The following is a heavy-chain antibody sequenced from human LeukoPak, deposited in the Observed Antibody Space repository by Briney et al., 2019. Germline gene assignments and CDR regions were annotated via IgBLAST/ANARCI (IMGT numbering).Heavy chain of an antibody. Sequence: NTGGSLRLSCAASGFTFSSYSMNWVRQAPGKGLEWVSSISSSSNYIYYADSVKGRFTISRDDAKNSLYLQMNSLRAEDTAVYYCARTYSSSWYVSFDYWGQGTLVTVSS. D-gene: IGHD6-13*01. J-gene: IGHJ4*02. CDR1: GFTFSSYS. CDR2: ISSSSNYI. CDR3: ARTYSSSWYVSFDY. V-gene: IGHV3-21*01.